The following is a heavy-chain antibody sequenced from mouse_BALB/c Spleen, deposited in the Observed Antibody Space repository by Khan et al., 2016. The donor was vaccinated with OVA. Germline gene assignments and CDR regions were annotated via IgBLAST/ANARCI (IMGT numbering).Heavy chain of an antibody. J-gene: IGHJ3*01. Sequence: EVQLQESGGGLVKPGGSLTLSCAASGFTFSDYYMYWVRQTPEKRLEWVATISDGGSYTYYPDSMKGRFTISRDDAENNLFLQMSSLRTEDTAMYYCVRGYYGDPFAYWGQGTLVTVSA. CDR3: VRGYYGDPFAY. D-gene: IGHD2-13*01. CDR2: ISDGGSYT. V-gene: IGHV5-4*02. CDR1: GFTFSDYY.